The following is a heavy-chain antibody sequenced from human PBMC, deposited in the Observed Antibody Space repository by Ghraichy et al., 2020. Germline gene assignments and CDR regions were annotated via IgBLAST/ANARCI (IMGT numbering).Heavy chain of an antibody. CDR3: VVVLQSDLDY. CDR2: IDGRDGRT. J-gene: IGHJ4*02. CDR1: GFSFRGYS. D-gene: IGHD5-24*01. Sequence: GGSLRLSCVASGFSFRGYSMSWVRQAPGRGLEWVSAIDGRDGRTFYADFVEGRFTISKDNSRNTLYLLMNSLRAEDTAVYYCVVVLQSDLDYWGRGTLLTVSS. V-gene: IGHV3-23*01.